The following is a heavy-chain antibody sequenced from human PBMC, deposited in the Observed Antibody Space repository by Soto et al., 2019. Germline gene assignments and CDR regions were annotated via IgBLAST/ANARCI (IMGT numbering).Heavy chain of an antibody. CDR3: ARYSGYGSASSVNHYFDY. D-gene: IGHD3-10*01. Sequence: EVQLVESGGGLVQPGGSLRLSCVASGFTYSYYWMSWVRQAPGKGLEWVARIKFDGTNRHYADSAKGRFTISRDNAENSLYLQMRSLSDGDTAVYYCARYSGYGSASSVNHYFDYWGQGSLVTVSS. CDR2: IKFDGTNR. CDR1: GFTYSYYW. V-gene: IGHV3-7*01. J-gene: IGHJ4*02.